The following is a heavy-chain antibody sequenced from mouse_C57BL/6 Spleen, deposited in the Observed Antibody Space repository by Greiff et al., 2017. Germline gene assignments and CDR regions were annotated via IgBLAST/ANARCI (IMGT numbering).Heavy chain of an antibody. V-gene: IGHV1-64*01. J-gene: IGHJ2*01. CDR3: ARSYDGYYFDY. CDR1: GYTFTSYW. D-gene: IGHD2-3*01. Sequence: QVQLQQPGAELVKPGASVKLSCKASGYTFTSYWMHWVKQRPGQGLEWIGMIHPNSGSTNYNEKFKSKATLTVDKSSSTAYMQLSSLTSEDSAVYYCARSYDGYYFDYWGQGTTLTVSS. CDR2: IHPNSGST.